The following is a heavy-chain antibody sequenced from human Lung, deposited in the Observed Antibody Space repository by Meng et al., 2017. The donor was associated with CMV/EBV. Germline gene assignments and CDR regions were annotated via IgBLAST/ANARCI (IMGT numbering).Heavy chain of an antibody. CDR2: ISSSSSYI. V-gene: IGHV3-21*01. CDR1: GFTFSSYS. Sequence: GESLKISCAASGFTFSSYSMNWVRQAPGKGLEWVSSISSSSSYIYYADSVKGRFTISRDNAKNSLYLQMNSLRAEDTAVYYCARDRGGSYDDDYYYYGMDVWGQXTTXTVSS. D-gene: IGHD1-26*01. J-gene: IGHJ6*02. CDR3: ARDRGGSYDDDYYYYGMDV.